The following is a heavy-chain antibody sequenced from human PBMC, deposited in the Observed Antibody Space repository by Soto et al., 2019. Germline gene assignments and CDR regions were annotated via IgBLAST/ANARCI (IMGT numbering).Heavy chain of an antibody. V-gene: IGHV1-69*06. J-gene: IGHJ4*02. CDR3: ARRDSGGFYRFFDS. D-gene: IGHD2-15*01. CDR1: GGSLSTNP. Sequence: SVKVSCKASGGSLSTNPISWLRQAPGQGLEWMGGTGSGTGPGNHAQKFQGRLTVTADKSTSTVYMELTNLSSEDTAVYYCARRDSGGFYRFFDSWGQGTLVTVSS. CDR2: TGSGTGPG.